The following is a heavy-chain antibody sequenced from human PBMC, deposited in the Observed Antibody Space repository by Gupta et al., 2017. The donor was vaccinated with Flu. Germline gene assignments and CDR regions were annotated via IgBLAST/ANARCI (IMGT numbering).Heavy chain of an antibody. Sequence: QVQLQESGPGLVKSSETLSVTCSVAGGSISNNYWSWIRQPPGKGLEWIGYIYHSGSTNYNPSLRSRVTISLDTSKNQFSLQLNSVTAADTAVYYCARTAGGSDYLGWFDPWGQGTLVTVSS. CDR3: ARTAGGSDYLGWFDP. J-gene: IGHJ5*02. D-gene: IGHD1-26*01. CDR2: IYHSGST. CDR1: GGSISNNY. V-gene: IGHV4-59*01.